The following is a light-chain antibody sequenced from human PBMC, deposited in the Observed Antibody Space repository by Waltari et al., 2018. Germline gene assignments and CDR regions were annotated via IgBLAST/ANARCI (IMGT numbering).Light chain of an antibody. CDR1: QGVGKY. CDR2: HAS. Sequence: EIVLPPSPGTLSLSPGERATLSCRASQGVGKYLAWYQQRPGQAPRLLLYHASIRATGIPDRFSGSGFGTDFSLTISRLEPEDFAVYYCQKYDFLPATFGQGTTVEIK. CDR3: QKYDFLPAT. J-gene: IGKJ1*01. V-gene: IGKV3-20*01.